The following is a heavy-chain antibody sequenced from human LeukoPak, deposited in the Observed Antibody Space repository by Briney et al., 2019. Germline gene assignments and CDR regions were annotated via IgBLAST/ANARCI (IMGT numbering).Heavy chain of an antibody. Sequence: GGSLRLSCATSGFTLSSYWMHWVRQVPGKGLEWLSRINNDGVSTSYADSVKGRFTISRDNAKNTLYLRMNSLRAEDTAVYYCARASDYYDSSGYYPDWYFDLWGRGTLVTVSS. CDR2: INNDGVST. D-gene: IGHD3-22*01. V-gene: IGHV3-74*01. CDR1: GFTLSSYW. CDR3: ARASDYYDSSGYYPDWYFDL. J-gene: IGHJ2*01.